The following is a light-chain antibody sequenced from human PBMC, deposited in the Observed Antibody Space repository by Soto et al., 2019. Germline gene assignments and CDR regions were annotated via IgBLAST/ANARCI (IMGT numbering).Light chain of an antibody. CDR2: GAS. Sequence: EIVMTQSPSTLSASLGERATLSCRASQSISSCLAWYQQKPGQAPRLLIYGASTWDSGIPARFSGSGSGTEFTLTIRSLQSEDFAVYYCQQNNNTPPITFGQGTRREIK. V-gene: IGKV3-15*01. CDR1: QSISSC. J-gene: IGKJ5*01. CDR3: QQNNNTPPIT.